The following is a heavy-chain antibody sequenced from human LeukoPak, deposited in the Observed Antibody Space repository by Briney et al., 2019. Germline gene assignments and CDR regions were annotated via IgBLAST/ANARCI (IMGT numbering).Heavy chain of an antibody. CDR2: ISSSSSTI. Sequence: PGRSLRLSCAASGFTFSSYSMNWVRQAPGKGLEWVSYISSSSSTIYYADSVKGRFTISRDNAKNSLYLQMNSLRAEDTAVYYCARDQTTYDFWSGYYETPFDYWGQGTLVTVSS. V-gene: IGHV3-48*01. D-gene: IGHD3-3*01. CDR1: GFTFSSYS. CDR3: ARDQTTYDFWSGYYETPFDY. J-gene: IGHJ4*02.